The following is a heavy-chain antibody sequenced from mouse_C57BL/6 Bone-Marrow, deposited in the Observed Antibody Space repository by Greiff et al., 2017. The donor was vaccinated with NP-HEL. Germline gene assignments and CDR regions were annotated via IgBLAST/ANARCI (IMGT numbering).Heavy chain of an antibody. V-gene: IGHV5-9-1*02. CDR3: TRPGSSYWYFDV. J-gene: IGHJ1*03. D-gene: IGHD1-1*01. CDR1: GFTFSSYA. CDR2: ISSGGDYI. Sequence: EVQGVESGEGLVKPGGSLKLSCAASGFTFSSYAMSWVRQTPEKRLEWVAYISSGGDYIYYADTVKGRFTISRDNARNTLYLQMSSLKSEDTAMYYCTRPGSSYWYFDVWGTGTTVTVSS.